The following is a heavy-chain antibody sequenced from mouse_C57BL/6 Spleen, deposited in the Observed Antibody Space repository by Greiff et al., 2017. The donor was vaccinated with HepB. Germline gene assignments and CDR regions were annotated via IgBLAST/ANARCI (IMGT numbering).Heavy chain of an antibody. J-gene: IGHJ2*01. D-gene: IGHD1-1*01. CDR3: AREGYYGSSFDY. Sequence: VQLQQPGAELVKPGASVKLSCKASGYTFTSYWMHWVKQRPGRGLEWIGRIDPNSGGTKYNEKFKSKATLTVDKPSSTAYMQLSSLTSEEAAVYDCAREGYYGSSFDYWGQGTTLTVSS. V-gene: IGHV1-72*01. CDR1: GYTFTSYW. CDR2: IDPNSGGT.